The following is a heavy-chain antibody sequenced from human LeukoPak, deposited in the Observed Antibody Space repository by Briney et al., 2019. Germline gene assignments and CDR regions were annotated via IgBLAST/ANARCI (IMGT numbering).Heavy chain of an antibody. V-gene: IGHV1-46*01. D-gene: IGHD6-6*01. J-gene: IGHJ5*02. CDR2: INPSGGST. CDR1: GYTFTSYY. Sequence: GASVKVSCKASGYTFTSYYMHWVRQAPGQGLEWMGIINPSGGSTSYAQKFQGRVTMTRDTSISTAYMELNRLRSDDTAIYYCASKAARRDLRPPVPWGQGTLVTVSS. CDR3: ASKAARRDLRPPVP.